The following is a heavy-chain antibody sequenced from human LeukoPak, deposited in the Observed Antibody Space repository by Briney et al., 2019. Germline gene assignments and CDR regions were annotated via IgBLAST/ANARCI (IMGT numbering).Heavy chain of an antibody. CDR3: ARSPPGTSAPRPYYFYYYYLDV. V-gene: IGHV1-69*13. CDR1: GGTFSSYA. CDR2: IIPIFGTA. D-gene: IGHD1-26*01. J-gene: IGHJ6*03. Sequence: ASVKVSCKASGGTFSSYAISWVRQAPGQGLGWMGGIIPIFGTANYAQKFQGRVTITADESTSTAYMELSSLRSEDTAVYYCARSPPGTSAPRPYYFYYYYLDVWGKGTTVTISS.